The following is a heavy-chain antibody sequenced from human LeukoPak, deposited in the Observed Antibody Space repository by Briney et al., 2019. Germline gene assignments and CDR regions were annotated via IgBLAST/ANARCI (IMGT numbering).Heavy chain of an antibody. V-gene: IGHV4-4*07. Sequence: SETLSLTCTVSGGSISSYYWSWIRQPAGKGLEWIGRIYTSGSTNYNPSLKSRVTMSVDTSKNQFSLKLSSVTAADTAIYYCARDNYGSGTKGIGWFDPWGQGTLVTVSS. CDR2: IYTSGST. J-gene: IGHJ5*02. CDR3: ARDNYGSGTKGIGWFDP. D-gene: IGHD3-10*01. CDR1: GGSISSYY.